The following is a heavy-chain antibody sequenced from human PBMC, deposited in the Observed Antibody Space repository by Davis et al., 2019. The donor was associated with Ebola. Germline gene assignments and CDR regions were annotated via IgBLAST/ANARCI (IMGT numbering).Heavy chain of an antibody. Sequence: GGSLRLSCAASGFTFSSYTMNWVRQAPGKGLEWVSYISSSTTTIYYADSVKGRFTISRDNAKKSVYLQMNSLRDEDTAVYYCARASRLDSINYYFVFDYWGQGTLVTVSS. D-gene: IGHD3-10*02. CDR3: ARASRLDSINYYFVFDY. CDR1: GFTFSSYT. V-gene: IGHV3-48*02. J-gene: IGHJ4*02. CDR2: ISSSTTTI.